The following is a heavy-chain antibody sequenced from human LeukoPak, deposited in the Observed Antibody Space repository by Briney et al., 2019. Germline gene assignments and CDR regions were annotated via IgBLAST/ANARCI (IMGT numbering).Heavy chain of an antibody. V-gene: IGHV4-39*01. D-gene: IGHD2-15*01. CDR1: GGSISSSSYY. J-gene: IGHJ4*02. CDR2: IYYSGST. Sequence: SETLSLTCTVSGGSISSSSYYWGWIRQPPGKGLEWIGSIYYSGSTYYNPSLKSRVTISVDTSKNQFSLKLSSVTAAGTAVYYCARHPDSLDYWGQGTLVTVSS. CDR3: ARHPDSLDY.